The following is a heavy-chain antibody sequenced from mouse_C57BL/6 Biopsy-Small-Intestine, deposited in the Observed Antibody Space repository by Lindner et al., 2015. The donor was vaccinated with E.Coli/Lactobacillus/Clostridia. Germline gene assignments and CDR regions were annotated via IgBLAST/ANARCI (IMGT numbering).Heavy chain of an antibody. CDR2: ISAYNGNT. J-gene: IGHJ4*01. CDR3: ARDPLCHTNCADNYFDP. D-gene: IGHD4-1*01. V-gene: IGHV14-4*02. Sequence: SVKVSCKASGYRFNNYGISWVRQAPGQGLEWMGWISAYNGNTGYAQKFQGRVTMSTDTATTTAYMELRSLRTDDTAVYYCARDPLCHTNCADNYFDPWGQGTLVTVSS. CDR1: GYRFNNYG.